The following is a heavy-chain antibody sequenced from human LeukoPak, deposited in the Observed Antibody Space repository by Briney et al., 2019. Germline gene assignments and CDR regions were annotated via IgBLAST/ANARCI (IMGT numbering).Heavy chain of an antibody. CDR2: IYSGGST. J-gene: IGHJ3*02. D-gene: IGHD3-9*01. CDR1: GFTVSSNY. Sequence: GGSLRLSCAASGFTVSSNYMSWVRQAPGKGLEWVSVIYSGGSTYYADSVKGRFTISRHNSKNTLYLQMNSLRAGDTAVYYCARGYPGLMDAFDIWGQGTMVTVSS. V-gene: IGHV3-53*04. CDR3: ARGYPGLMDAFDI.